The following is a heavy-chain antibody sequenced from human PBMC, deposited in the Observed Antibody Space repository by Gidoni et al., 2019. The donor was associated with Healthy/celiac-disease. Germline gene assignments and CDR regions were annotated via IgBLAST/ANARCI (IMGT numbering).Heavy chain of an antibody. J-gene: IGHJ4*02. V-gene: IGHV4-39*01. D-gene: IGHD6-19*01. CDR3: ARHVPGYSSGWPHDY. Sequence: GLEWIGSIYYSGSTYYNPSLKSRVTISVDTSKNQFSLKLSSVTAADTAVYYCARHVPGYSSGWPHDYWGQGTLVTVSS. CDR2: IYYSGST.